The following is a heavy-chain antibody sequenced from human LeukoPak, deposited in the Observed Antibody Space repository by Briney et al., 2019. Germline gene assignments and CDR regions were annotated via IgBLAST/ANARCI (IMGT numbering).Heavy chain of an antibody. CDR2: ISSSGSYI. CDR1: GFTFSSYS. D-gene: IGHD1/OR15-1a*01. J-gene: IGHJ4*02. Sequence: GGSLRLSCAASGFTFSSYSMNWVRQAPGKRLEWVSSISSSGSYIFHADSVKGRFTISRDNAKNSLYLQMNSLRAEDTAVYYCAREGPINNGDLDYWGQGTLVTVSS. V-gene: IGHV3-21*01. CDR3: AREGPINNGDLDY.